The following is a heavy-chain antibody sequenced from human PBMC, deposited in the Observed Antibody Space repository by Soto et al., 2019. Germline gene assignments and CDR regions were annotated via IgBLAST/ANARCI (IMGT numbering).Heavy chain of an antibody. CDR2: IDWDDDK. V-gene: IGHV2-70*01. D-gene: IGHD6-6*01. CDR3: ARIPRWGEYSSSVYYFDY. CDR1: GFSLSTSGMC. J-gene: IGHJ4*02. Sequence: SSPTLVKPTQTLTLTCTFSGFSLSTSGMCVSWIRQPPVKALEWLALIDWDDDKYYSTSLKTRLTISKDTSKNQVVLTMTNMDPVDTATYYCARIPRWGEYSSSVYYFDYWGQGTLVTVSS.